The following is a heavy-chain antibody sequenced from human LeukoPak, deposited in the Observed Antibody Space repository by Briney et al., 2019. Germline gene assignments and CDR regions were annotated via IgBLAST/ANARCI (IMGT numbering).Heavy chain of an antibody. Sequence: GGSLRLSCAASGFTFSSYSMNWVRQAPGKGLEWVSSISSSSSYIYYADSVKGRFTISRDNAKTSLYLQMNSLRAEDTAVYYCARVKWGYDSSGYPDYWGQGTLVTVSS. CDR2: ISSSSSYI. D-gene: IGHD3-22*01. J-gene: IGHJ4*02. CDR3: ARVKWGYDSSGYPDY. V-gene: IGHV3-21*01. CDR1: GFTFSSYS.